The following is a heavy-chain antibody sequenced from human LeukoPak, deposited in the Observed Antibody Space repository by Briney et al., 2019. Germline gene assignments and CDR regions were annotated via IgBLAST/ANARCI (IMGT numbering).Heavy chain of an antibody. CDR2: ISGSGGST. Sequence: PGGSLRLSCAASGFTFSSYAMSWVRQAPGKGLEWVSAISGSGGSTYFADSVKGRFTISRDNSKNTLYLQMNSLRAEDTAVYYCAKLCSSTSCLGAFDIWGQGTMVTVSS. D-gene: IGHD2-2*01. CDR1: GFTFSSYA. CDR3: AKLCSSTSCLGAFDI. V-gene: IGHV3-23*01. J-gene: IGHJ3*02.